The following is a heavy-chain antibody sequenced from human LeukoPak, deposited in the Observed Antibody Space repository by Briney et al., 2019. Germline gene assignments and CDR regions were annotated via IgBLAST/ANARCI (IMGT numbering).Heavy chain of an antibody. CDR2: IKQDGSEK. V-gene: IGHV3-7*01. CDR1: GFTFSSYW. D-gene: IGHD3-10*01. Sequence: GGSLRLSCAASGFTFSSYWMSWVRQAPGKGLEWAANIKQDGSEKYYVDSVKGRFTISRDNAKNSLYLQMNSLRAEDTAVYYCARERGITMVRGVIIRSYYYGMDVWGQGTTVTVSS. CDR3: ARERGITMVRGVIIRSYYYGMDV. J-gene: IGHJ6*02.